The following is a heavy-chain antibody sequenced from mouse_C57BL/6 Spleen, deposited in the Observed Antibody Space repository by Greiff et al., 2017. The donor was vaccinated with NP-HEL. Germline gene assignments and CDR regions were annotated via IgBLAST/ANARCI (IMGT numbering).Heavy chain of an antibody. CDR1: GYAFSSSW. D-gene: IGHD1-1*01. CDR3: ARRMDYSYAMDY. V-gene: IGHV1-82*01. J-gene: IGHJ4*01. Sequence: QVQLQQSGPELVKPGASVKISCKASGYAFSSSWMNWVKQRPGKGLEWIGRIYPGDGDTNYNGKFKGKATLTADKSSSTAYMQLSSLTSEDSAVYFCARRMDYSYAMDYWGQGTSVTVSS. CDR2: IYPGDGDT.